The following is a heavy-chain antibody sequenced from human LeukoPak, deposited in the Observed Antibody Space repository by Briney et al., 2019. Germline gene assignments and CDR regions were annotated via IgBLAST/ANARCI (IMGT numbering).Heavy chain of an antibody. D-gene: IGHD3-10*01. V-gene: IGHV3-23*01. Sequence: GGSLRLSCAASEFTFSSYAMSWVRQAPGKGLEWVSAISGSGGSTYYADSVKGRFTISRDNSKNTLYLQMNSLRAEDTAVYYCAKDRSITMVRGVMRDWGQGTLVTVSS. CDR3: AKDRSITMVRGVMRD. CDR1: EFTFSSYA. CDR2: ISGSGGST. J-gene: IGHJ4*02.